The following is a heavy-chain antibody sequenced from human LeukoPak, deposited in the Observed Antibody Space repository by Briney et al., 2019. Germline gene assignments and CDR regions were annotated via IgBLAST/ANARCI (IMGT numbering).Heavy chain of an antibody. CDR2: RSYDGSNK. V-gene: IGHV3-30*03. Sequence: GGSLRLSCAASGFTFSTYGMHWVRQAPGKGLEWVAVRSYDGSNKYYADSVKGRFTISRDNSKNTLYLQMNSLRAEDTAVYYCAREKEAAAGQAYYFDYWGQGTLVTVSS. CDR1: GFTFSTYG. D-gene: IGHD6-13*01. J-gene: IGHJ4*02. CDR3: AREKEAAAGQAYYFDY.